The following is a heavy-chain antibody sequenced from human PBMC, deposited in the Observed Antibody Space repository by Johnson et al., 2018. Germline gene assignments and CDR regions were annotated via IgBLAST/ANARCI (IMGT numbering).Heavy chain of an antibody. J-gene: IGHJ6*02. CDR2: ISYDGSNK. CDR1: GFTFSSYG. V-gene: IGHV3-30*03. CDR3: ARDLPRAPFGDYENYYGMDV. D-gene: IGHD4-17*01. Sequence: QVQLVESGGGVVQPGRSLRLSCAASGFTFSSYGMHWVRQAPGKGLEWVAVISYDGSNKYYADSVKGRFTISRDNAKNSLYLQMNSLRAEDTAVYYCARDLPRAPFGDYENYYGMDVWGQGTTVTVSS.